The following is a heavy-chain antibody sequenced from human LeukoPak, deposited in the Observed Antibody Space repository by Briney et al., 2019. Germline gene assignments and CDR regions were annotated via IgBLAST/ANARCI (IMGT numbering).Heavy chain of an antibody. V-gene: IGHV3-30*02. Sequence: GGSLRLSCAASGFTFSSYGMHWVRQAPGKGLEWVACIRYDGSNKYYADSVKGRFTISRDNSKNTLYLQMNSLRAEDTAVYYCAIFLQGGADKYCSSTSCHKNDYWGQGTLVTVSS. CDR1: GFTFSSYG. J-gene: IGHJ4*02. CDR3: AIFLQGGADKYCSSTSCHKNDY. D-gene: IGHD2-2*01. CDR2: IRYDGSNK.